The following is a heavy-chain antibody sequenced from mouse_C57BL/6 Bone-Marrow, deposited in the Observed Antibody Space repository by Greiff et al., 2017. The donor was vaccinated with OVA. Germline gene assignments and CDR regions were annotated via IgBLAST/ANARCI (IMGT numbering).Heavy chain of an antibody. J-gene: IGHJ3*01. CDR2: IYPRDGST. Sequence: VQLQQSDAELVKPGASVKISCRVSGYTFTDHTIHWMKQRPEQGLEWIGYIYPRDGSTKYNEKFKGKATLTADKSSSTAYMQLNSLTSEDSAVYFCAGCVYYGSSPWFAYWGQGTLVTVSA. D-gene: IGHD1-1*01. CDR1: GYTFTDHT. V-gene: IGHV1-78*01. CDR3: AGCVYYGSSPWFAY.